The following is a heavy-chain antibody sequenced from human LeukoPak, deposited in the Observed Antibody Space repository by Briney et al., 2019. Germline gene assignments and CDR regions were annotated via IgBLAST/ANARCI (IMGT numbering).Heavy chain of an antibody. CDR3: ARGLLMGDYVWGSYDY. Sequence: AGSLRLSCAASGFTFSGYAMNWVRQAPGKGLEWVSLIFASGSTTKYADSVKGRFTISRDNSKNTLYLQMNSLRAEDTAVYYCARGLLMGDYVWGSYDYWGQGTLVTVSS. CDR1: GFTFSGYA. CDR2: IFASGSTT. V-gene: IGHV3-NL1*01. J-gene: IGHJ4*02. D-gene: IGHD3-16*01.